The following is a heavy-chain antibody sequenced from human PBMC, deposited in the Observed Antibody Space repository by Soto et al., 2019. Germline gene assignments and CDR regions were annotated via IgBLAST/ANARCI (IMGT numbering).Heavy chain of an antibody. CDR2: VYYSGST. Sequence: QVQLQESGPGLVKPSQTLSLTCTVSGGSISSGGYYWSWIRQQPGKGLEWIGYVYYSGSTYYNPSLKSRVTISVDTSQNRFSLKLSSVTAADTAVYYCARATTKLGYCSGGSCYSGWFDPWGQGTLVTVSS. D-gene: IGHD2-15*01. J-gene: IGHJ5*02. CDR3: ARATTKLGYCSGGSCYSGWFDP. CDR1: GGSISSGGYY. V-gene: IGHV4-31*03.